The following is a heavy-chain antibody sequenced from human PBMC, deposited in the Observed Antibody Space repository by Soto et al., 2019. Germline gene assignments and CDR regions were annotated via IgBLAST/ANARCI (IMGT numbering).Heavy chain of an antibody. Sequence: GGSLRLSCAASGFTFSSYAMSWVRQAPGKGLEWVSAISGSGGSTYYADSVKGRFTISRDNSKNTLYLQMNSLRAEDTAVYYCAKGLWFGELLLHGAFDIWGQGTMVTVSS. CDR3: AKGLWFGELLLHGAFDI. CDR2: ISGSGGST. D-gene: IGHD3-10*01. V-gene: IGHV3-23*01. CDR1: GFTFSSYA. J-gene: IGHJ3*02.